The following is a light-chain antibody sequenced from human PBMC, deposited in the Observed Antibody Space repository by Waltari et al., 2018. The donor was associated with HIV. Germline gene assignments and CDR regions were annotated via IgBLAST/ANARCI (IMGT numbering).Light chain of an antibody. Sequence: SYVLTQPPSVSVAPGKTARITCGGKNIGSQSVHWYQQKPGQAPVLVIYYDSDRPSGIPERFSGSNSGNTATLTISRVEAGDEADYYCQVWDSSSDHWVFGGGTKLTVL. CDR3: QVWDSSSDHWV. J-gene: IGLJ3*02. V-gene: IGLV3-21*04. CDR1: NIGSQS. CDR2: YDS.